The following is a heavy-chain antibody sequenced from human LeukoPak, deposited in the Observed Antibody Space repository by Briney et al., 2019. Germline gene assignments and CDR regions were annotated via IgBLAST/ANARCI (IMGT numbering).Heavy chain of an antibody. CDR3: AREPFTMVRGASYYYGMDV. V-gene: IGHV4-30-4*01. J-gene: IGHJ6*02. CDR1: GGAISSGDYY. Sequence: SETLSLTCTVSGGAISSGDYYWSWIRQPPGKGLEWIVYIYYSGSTYYNPSLKSRVTISVDTSKNQFSLKLSSVTAADTAVYYCAREPFTMVRGASYYYGMDVWGQGTTVTVSS. D-gene: IGHD3-10*01. CDR2: IYYSGST.